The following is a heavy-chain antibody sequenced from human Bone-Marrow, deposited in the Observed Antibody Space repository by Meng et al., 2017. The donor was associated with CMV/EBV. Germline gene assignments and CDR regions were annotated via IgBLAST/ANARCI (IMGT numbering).Heavy chain of an antibody. CDR2: ISSSSSYI. V-gene: IGHV3-21*01. Sequence: GESLKISCAVSGSTFSSYSMNWVRQAPGKGLEWVSSISSSSSYIYYADSVKGRFTISRDNAKHSLYLQVDSLSAEDTAVYYCARDPSGVRGSNAAFDIWGQGTLVTVSS. CDR3: ARDPSGVRGSNAAFDI. J-gene: IGHJ3*02. CDR1: GSTFSSYS. D-gene: IGHD2-8*01.